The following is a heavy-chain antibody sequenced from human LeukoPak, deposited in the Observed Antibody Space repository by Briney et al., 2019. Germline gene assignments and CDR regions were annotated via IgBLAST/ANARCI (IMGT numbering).Heavy chain of an antibody. D-gene: IGHD2-15*01. CDR2: INHSGST. CDR3: ARGYCSGGSCYSFDY. Sequence: SSETLSLTCAVYGGSFSGYYWSWIRQSPGKGLEWIGEINHSGSTNYNPSLKSRVTISVDTSKNQFSLKLSSVTAADTAVYYCARGYCSGGSCYSFDYWGQGTLVTVSS. CDR1: GGSFSGYY. V-gene: IGHV4-34*01. J-gene: IGHJ4*02.